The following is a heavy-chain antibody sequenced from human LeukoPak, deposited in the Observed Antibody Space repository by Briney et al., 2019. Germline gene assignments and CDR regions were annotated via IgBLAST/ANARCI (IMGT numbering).Heavy chain of an antibody. CDR3: ARAPIKWFGELLRFKNKYYFDY. CDR2: ISGSGGST. V-gene: IGHV3-23*01. D-gene: IGHD3-10*01. Sequence: PGGSLRLSCAASGFTFSSYGMSWVRQAPGKGLEWVSAISGSGGSTYYADSVKGRFTISRDNSKNTLYLQMNSLRAEDTAVYYCARAPIKWFGELLRFKNKYYFDYWGQGTLVTVSS. CDR1: GFTFSSYG. J-gene: IGHJ4*02.